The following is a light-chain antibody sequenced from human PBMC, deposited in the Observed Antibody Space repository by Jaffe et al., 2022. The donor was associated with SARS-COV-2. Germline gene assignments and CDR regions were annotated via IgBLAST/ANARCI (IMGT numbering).Light chain of an antibody. CDR1: QSMSSY. Sequence: DIQMTQSPSSLSASVGDRVTITCRASQSMSSYLNWYQQKPGKAPKLLIYAASSLQSGVPSRFSGSGSGTDFTLTISSLQPEDFATYYCQQSSSTPSTFGQGTKVEIK. CDR3: QQSSSTPST. V-gene: IGKV1-39*01. J-gene: IGKJ1*01. CDR2: AAS.